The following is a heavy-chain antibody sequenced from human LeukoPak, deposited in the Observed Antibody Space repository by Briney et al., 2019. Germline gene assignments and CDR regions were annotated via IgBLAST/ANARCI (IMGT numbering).Heavy chain of an antibody. J-gene: IGHJ3*02. D-gene: IGHD1-26*01. CDR1: GLILSSYG. CDR2: ISYDGSNK. Sequence: GGSLRLSCAASGLILSSYGMHWVRQAPGKGLEWVAVISYDGSNKYYADSVKGRFTISRDNSKNTLYLQMNSLRAEDTAVYYCAKDQGGSWTFDIWGQGTMVTVSS. CDR3: AKDQGGSWTFDI. V-gene: IGHV3-30*18.